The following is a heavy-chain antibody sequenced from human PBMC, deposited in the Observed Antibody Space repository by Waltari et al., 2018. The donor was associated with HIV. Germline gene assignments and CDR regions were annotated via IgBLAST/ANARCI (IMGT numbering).Heavy chain of an antibody. CDR1: GYTFTSYY. Sequence: QVQLVQSGAEVKKPGASAKLSCKASGYTFTSYYMYWVRQAPGQGLEWMGIINPNGGSTSNTQKFQGRVTITRDTSTSTVYLELSSLRSDDTAVYYCARVSMVDPNYYFDYWGQGTLVTVSS. CDR3: ARVSMVDPNYYFDY. V-gene: IGHV1-46*01. J-gene: IGHJ4*02. CDR2: INPNGGST. D-gene: IGHD3-10*01.